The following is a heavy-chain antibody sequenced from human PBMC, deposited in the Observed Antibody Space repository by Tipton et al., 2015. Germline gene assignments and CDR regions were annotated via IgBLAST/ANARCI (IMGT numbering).Heavy chain of an antibody. D-gene: IGHD3-10*01. J-gene: IGHJ5*02. Sequence: TLSLTCTVSGGSFSDYYWSWIRQSPGEGLEWIGYIYYSGSTNYNPSLRSRVAMSMDTSKNQFSLKLSSVIAADTAVYYCAGGYYGSGSYSPGDWFDPWGRGTLVTVSS. CDR1: GGSFSDYY. CDR2: IYYSGST. CDR3: AGGYYGSGSYSPGDWFDP. V-gene: IGHV4-59*07.